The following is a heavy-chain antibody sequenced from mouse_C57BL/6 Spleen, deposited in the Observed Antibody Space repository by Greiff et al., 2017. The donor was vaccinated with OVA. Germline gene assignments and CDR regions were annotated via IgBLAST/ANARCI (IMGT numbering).Heavy chain of an antibody. CDR2: IYPGSGST. CDR3: AREGAYYDYDGGFAY. Sequence: VQLQQPGAELVKPGASVKMSCKASGYTFTSYWITWVKQRPGQGLEWIGDIYPGSGSTNYNEKFKSKATLTVDTSSSTAYMQLSSLTSEDSAVYYCAREGAYYDYDGGFAYWGQGTLVTVSA. J-gene: IGHJ3*01. V-gene: IGHV1-55*01. CDR1: GYTFTSYW. D-gene: IGHD2-4*01.